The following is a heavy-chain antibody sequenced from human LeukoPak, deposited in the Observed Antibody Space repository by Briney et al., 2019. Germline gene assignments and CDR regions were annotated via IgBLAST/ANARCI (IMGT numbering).Heavy chain of an antibody. J-gene: IGHJ5*02. CDR3: AKTVGSYFNWFDP. CDR1: GFTFSSYG. V-gene: IGHV3-30*02. D-gene: IGHD1-26*01. CDR2: IRYDGSNK. Sequence: GGSLRLSCAASGFTFSSYGMHWVRQAPGKGLEWVAFIRYDGSNKYYADSVKGRFTISRDNSKNTLYPQMNSLRAEDTAVYYCAKTVGSYFNWFDPWGQGTLVTVSS.